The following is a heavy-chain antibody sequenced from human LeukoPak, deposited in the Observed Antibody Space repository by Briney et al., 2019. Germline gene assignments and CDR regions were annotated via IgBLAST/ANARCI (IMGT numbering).Heavy chain of an antibody. Sequence: SVKVSYKASGGTFSSYAISWVRQAPGQGLEWMGRIIPILGIANYAQKFQGRVTITADKSTSTAYMELSSLRSEDTAVYYCARVPRLGDSSGYYRYWGQGTLVTVSS. V-gene: IGHV1-69*04. J-gene: IGHJ4*02. D-gene: IGHD3-22*01. CDR2: IIPILGIA. CDR3: ARVPRLGDSSGYYRY. CDR1: GGTFSSYA.